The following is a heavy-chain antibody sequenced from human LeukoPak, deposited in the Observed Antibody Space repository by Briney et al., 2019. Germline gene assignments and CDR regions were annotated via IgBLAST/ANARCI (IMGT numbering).Heavy chain of an antibody. V-gene: IGHV3-21*01. CDR3: AREQYSSSWEPLRTYYMDV. CDR2: ISSSSSYI. CDR1: GFTFSSYS. D-gene: IGHD6-13*01. Sequence: GGSLRLSCAASGFTFSSYSMNWVRQAPGKGLEWVSSISSSSSYIYYADSVKGRFTISRDNAKNSLYLQMNSLRAEDTAVYYCAREQYSSSWEPLRTYYMDVWGKGTTVTVSS. J-gene: IGHJ6*03.